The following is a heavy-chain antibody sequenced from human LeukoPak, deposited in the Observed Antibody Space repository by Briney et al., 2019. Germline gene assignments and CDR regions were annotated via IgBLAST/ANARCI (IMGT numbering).Heavy chain of an antibody. CDR3: ARDANIPGLTWYFDL. D-gene: IGHD2/OR15-2a*01. CDR2: IYYSGNT. CDR1: GGSISVYF. V-gene: IGHV4-59*01. Sequence: SETLSLTCTVSGGSISVYFWSWIRQPPGKGLEWIGYIYYSGNTNYNPSLKSRVTISVDTSKNQFSLKLSSVTAADTAVYYCARDANIPGLTWYFDLWGRGTLVTVSS. J-gene: IGHJ2*01.